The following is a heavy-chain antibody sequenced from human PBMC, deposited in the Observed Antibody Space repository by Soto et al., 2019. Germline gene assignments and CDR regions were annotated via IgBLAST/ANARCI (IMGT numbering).Heavy chain of an antibody. D-gene: IGHD3-22*01. CDR2: IIPIFGTA. J-gene: IGHJ2*01. CDR1: GGTFSSYA. Sequence: QVQLVQSGAEVKKPGSSVKVSCKASGGTFSSYAISWVRQAPGQGLEWMGGIIPIFGTANYAQKFQGRVTITADESTSTAYMELSSLRSEDTAVYYCARDRAAVRYYYDSSGYPYWYFDLWGRGTLVTVSS. CDR3: ARDRAAVRYYYDSSGYPYWYFDL. V-gene: IGHV1-69*01.